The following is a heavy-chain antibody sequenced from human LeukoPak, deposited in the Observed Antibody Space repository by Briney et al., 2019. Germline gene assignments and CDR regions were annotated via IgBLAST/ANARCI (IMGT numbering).Heavy chain of an antibody. CDR1: GGSISSGGYY. D-gene: IGHD3-10*01. J-gene: IGHJ5*02. CDR3: ARRGRSLLWFGEPKDWFDP. V-gene: IGHV4-39*07. Sequence: SETLSLTCTVSGGSISSGGYYWSWIRQPPGKGLEWIGEINHSGSTNYNPSLKSRVTISVDTSKNQFSLKLSSVAAADTAVYYCARRGRSLLWFGEPKDWFDPWGQGTLVTVSS. CDR2: INHSGST.